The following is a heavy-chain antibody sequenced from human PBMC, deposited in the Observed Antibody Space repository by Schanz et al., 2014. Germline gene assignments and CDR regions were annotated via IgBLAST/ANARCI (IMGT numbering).Heavy chain of an antibody. J-gene: IGHJ3*01. V-gene: IGHV3-23*04. D-gene: IGHD5-12*01. CDR2: ISGSGRDT. CDR1: GFTVSNNL. Sequence: EVQLVESGGGLVQPGGSLRLSCAASGFTVSNNLMRWVRQAPGKGPEWFSAISGSGRDTYYAASVKGRFTISRDNSKNTLSLQMNSLRAEDTAVYFCARDGGRDGYNLAFDVWGQGTLVTVSS. CDR3: ARDGGRDGYNLAFDV.